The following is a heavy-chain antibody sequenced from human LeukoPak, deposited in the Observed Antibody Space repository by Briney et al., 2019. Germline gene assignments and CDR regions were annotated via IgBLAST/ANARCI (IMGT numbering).Heavy chain of an antibody. Sequence: SVKVSCKASGYTFTSYGISWVRQAPGQGLEWMGGIIPIFGTAHYSQKFQGRVTITAVDPMNTAYMELSSLRSDDTAVYYCARGWLAETTVVTPYNYWGQGTLVTVSS. V-gene: IGHV1-69*13. CDR1: GYTFTSYG. CDR2: IIPIFGTA. D-gene: IGHD4-23*01. CDR3: ARGWLAETTVVTPYNY. J-gene: IGHJ4*02.